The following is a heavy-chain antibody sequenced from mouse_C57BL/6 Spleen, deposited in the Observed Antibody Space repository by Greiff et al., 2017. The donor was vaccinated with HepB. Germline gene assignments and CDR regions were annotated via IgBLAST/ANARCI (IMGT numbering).Heavy chain of an antibody. CDR1: GFTFSDYG. CDR2: ISSGSSTI. Sequence: EVKLVESGGGLVKPGGSLKLSCAASGFTFSDYGMHWVRQAPEKGLEWVSYISSGSSTIYYADTVKGRFTISRDNAKNTLFLQMTSLRSEDTAMYYCARSRTTVVAHFDYWGQGTTLTVSS. J-gene: IGHJ2*01. D-gene: IGHD1-1*01. V-gene: IGHV5-17*01. CDR3: ARSRTTVVAHFDY.